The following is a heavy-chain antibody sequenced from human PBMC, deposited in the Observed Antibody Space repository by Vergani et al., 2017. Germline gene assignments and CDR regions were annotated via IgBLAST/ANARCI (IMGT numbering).Heavy chain of an antibody. CDR2: ISYDGDTT. CDR3: ARDFLTRVTTLDYYYMGV. D-gene: IGHD1-1*01. V-gene: IGHV3-30*03. Sequence: QVQLVESGGGLVKPGGSLRLSCAVSGFRFSDYGMHWVRQAPGRGLEWVALISYDGDTTYYEDSVKGRFTISRDNSKNTLYLEMNALRAEDTAVYYCARDFLTRVTTLDYYYMGVWGKGTTVTVSS. J-gene: IGHJ6*03. CDR1: GFRFSDYG.